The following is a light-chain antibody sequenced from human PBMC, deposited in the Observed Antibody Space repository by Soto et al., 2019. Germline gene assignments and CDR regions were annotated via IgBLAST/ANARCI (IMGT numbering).Light chain of an antibody. Sequence: EIVMTQSPATLSVSPGDGATLSCRASQSVDSNLAWYQQKPGQTPRLLIYGASTRPTGIPARFSGSGSGTEFTLTISDVQPEDFALYYCHQRQSWPRTFGQGTKVDIK. CDR1: QSVDSN. CDR2: GAS. CDR3: HQRQSWPRT. V-gene: IGKV3D-15*01. J-gene: IGKJ1*01.